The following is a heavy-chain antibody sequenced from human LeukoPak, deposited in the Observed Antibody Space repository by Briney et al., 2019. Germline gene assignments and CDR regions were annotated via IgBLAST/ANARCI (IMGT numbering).Heavy chain of an antibody. CDR1: GFPFSNNP. Sequence: PGGSLRLSCVVSGFPFSNNPMNWVRQAPGKGLEWVSYISTAITTTYYAESVKGRFTISRDNAKNSLYLQMNSLRVEDTAVYYCARDGVEGYEIDYWGQGTLVTVSS. CDR2: ISTAITTT. V-gene: IGHV3-48*01. J-gene: IGHJ4*02. CDR3: ARDGVEGYEIDY. D-gene: IGHD5-24*01.